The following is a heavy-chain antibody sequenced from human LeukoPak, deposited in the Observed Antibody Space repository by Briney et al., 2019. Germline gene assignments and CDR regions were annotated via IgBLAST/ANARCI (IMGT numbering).Heavy chain of an antibody. V-gene: IGHV1-69*06. CDR2: IIPIFGTA. CDR1: GGTFSSYA. Sequence: GASVKVSCKASGGTFSSYAISWVRQAPGQGLEWMGGIIPIFGTANYAQKFQGRVTITADKSTSTAYMELSSLRAEDTAVYYCARDSWGCSSTSCSPFDYWGQGTLVTVSS. CDR3: ARDSWGCSSTSCSPFDY. J-gene: IGHJ4*02. D-gene: IGHD2-2*01.